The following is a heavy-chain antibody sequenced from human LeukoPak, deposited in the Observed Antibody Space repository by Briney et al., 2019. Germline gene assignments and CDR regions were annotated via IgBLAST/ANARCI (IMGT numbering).Heavy chain of an antibody. CDR1: GFTFSSYW. V-gene: IGHV3-7*01. CDR3: ARTILGALHFHY. Sequence: GGSLRLSCAASGFTFSSYWMSWVRQARGKGLEWVANINQDGSEKYSVDSVKSRFTISRDNAKNSLYLQMNSLRAEDTAVYYCARTILGALHFHYWGQGTLVTVSS. CDR2: INQDGSEK. J-gene: IGHJ4*02. D-gene: IGHD1-26*01.